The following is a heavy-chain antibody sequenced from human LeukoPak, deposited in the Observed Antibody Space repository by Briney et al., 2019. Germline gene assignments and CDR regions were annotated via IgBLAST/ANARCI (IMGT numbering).Heavy chain of an antibody. CDR2: ISWNGGST. CDR1: GFTFSSYA. D-gene: IGHD2-2*01. CDR3: GKDVVVVVPAASDY. V-gene: IGHV3-23*01. Sequence: PGGSLKLSCAASGFTFSSYAMSWVRQAPGKGLEWVSGISWNGGSTCYADSVKGRFTISRDNSKNTLYLQMNSLRAEDTAVYYLGKDVVVVVPAASDYWGERNLVTLSS. J-gene: IGHJ4*02.